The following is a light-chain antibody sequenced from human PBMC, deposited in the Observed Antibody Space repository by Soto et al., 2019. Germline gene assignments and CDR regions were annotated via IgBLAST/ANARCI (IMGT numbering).Light chain of an antibody. CDR2: YVS. Sequence: QSVLTQPASVSGSPGQSITISCTGTSSDVGGYNYVSWYQQHPGKATKLMIYYVSHRPSGVSNHFSGSKSGNTASLTFSGLQAEDEADYYCSSYTSINSYVFGTGTKVTVL. CDR1: SSDVGGYNY. CDR3: SSYTSINSYV. V-gene: IGLV2-14*03. J-gene: IGLJ1*01.